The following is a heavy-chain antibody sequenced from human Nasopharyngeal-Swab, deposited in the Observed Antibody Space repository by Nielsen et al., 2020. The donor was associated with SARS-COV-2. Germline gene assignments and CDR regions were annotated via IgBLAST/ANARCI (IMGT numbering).Heavy chain of an antibody. J-gene: IGHJ3*01. Sequence: GGSLRLSCAASGFTFSGYAMHWVRQAPGKGLEWVSTFTGGGYTHYADSVKGRFTISKDYSKNTLHLQMSGLRAEDTALYYCVLPVGGGSGTYYYDNLDFWGQGTMVTVSS. D-gene: IGHD3-10*01. CDR3: VLPVGGGSGTYYYDNLDF. CDR1: GFTFSGYA. CDR2: FTGGGYT. V-gene: IGHV3-23*01.